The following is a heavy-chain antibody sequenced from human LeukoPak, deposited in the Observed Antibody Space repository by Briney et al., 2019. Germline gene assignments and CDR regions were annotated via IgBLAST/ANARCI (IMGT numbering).Heavy chain of an antibody. D-gene: IGHD6-19*01. CDR2: INQDGSEK. Sequence: GGSLRLSCAASGFTFSSFWMSWVRQAPGKGLEWVANINQDGSEKYYVDSVKGRFTIYRDDAKNSLYLHMDSLRAEDTAVYYCARGAYSSGWAYFDHWGQGTLVTVSS. V-gene: IGHV3-7*01. CDR3: ARGAYSSGWAYFDH. CDR1: GFTFSSFW. J-gene: IGHJ4*02.